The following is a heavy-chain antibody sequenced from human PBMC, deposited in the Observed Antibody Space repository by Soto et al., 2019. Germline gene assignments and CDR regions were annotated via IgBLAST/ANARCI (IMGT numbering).Heavy chain of an antibody. D-gene: IGHD6-19*01. CDR2: IYYTGIT. Sequence: PSRHISITCTVYGGSISSSSYYWGWIRQPPGKGLEWIGSIYYTGITHYNPSLKSRATISIDTSKNQFSLNLNSVTATDTAVYYCVIPARQETVDGNVRGPGTLVSVSS. J-gene: IGHJ4*02. CDR1: GGSISSSSYY. CDR3: VIPARQETVDGNV. V-gene: IGHV4-39*01.